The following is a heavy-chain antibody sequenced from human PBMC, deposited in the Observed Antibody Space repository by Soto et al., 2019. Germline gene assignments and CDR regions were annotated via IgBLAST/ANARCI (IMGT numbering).Heavy chain of an antibody. J-gene: IGHJ6*02. CDR3: ASVGGLVNYYYYGMDV. V-gene: IGHV1-18*01. D-gene: IGHD3-16*01. Sequence: GASVKVSCKASGCTFSSYAISWVRQAPGQGLEWMGWIIPFNGKTNYAQKFQGRVTITTDTSTSTAYMELRSLRSEDTAVYYCASVGGLVNYYYYGMDVWGQGTTVTVSS. CDR2: IIPFNGKT. CDR1: GCTFSSYA.